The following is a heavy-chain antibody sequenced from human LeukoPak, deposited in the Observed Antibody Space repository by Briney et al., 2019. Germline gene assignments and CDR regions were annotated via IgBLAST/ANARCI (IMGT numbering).Heavy chain of an antibody. Sequence: PGGSLRLSCAASGFIFRTSTMNWVRQAPGKGLDWVSSMSNSYIHYADSVKGRFTISRDNAKESLYLQMNSLRAEDTAVYYCARVWGYYYDSGGYSGDWGQGTLVTVSS. CDR1: GFIFRTST. J-gene: IGHJ4*02. CDR3: ARVWGYYYDSGGYSGD. D-gene: IGHD3-22*01. V-gene: IGHV3-21*01. CDR2: MSNSYI.